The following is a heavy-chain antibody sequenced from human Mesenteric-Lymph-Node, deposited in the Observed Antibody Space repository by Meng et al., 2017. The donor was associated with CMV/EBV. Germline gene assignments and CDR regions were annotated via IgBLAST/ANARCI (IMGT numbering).Heavy chain of an antibody. CDR3: ARRDDSSGYYYRRFDP. D-gene: IGHD3-22*01. CDR1: GYTFTNYG. J-gene: IGHJ5*02. V-gene: IGHV1-18*01. Sequence: ASVKVSCKASGYTFTNYGINWVRQAPGQGLEWMGWISVYNGNTNYAQKFQGRVTMTKDTSTSTAYMELRSLRSDDTAVYYCARRDDSSGYYYRRFDPWGQGTLVTVS. CDR2: ISVYNGNT.